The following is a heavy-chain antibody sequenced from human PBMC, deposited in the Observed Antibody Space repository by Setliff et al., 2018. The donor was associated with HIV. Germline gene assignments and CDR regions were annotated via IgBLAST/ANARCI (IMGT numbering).Heavy chain of an antibody. CDR1: GFTFSSYE. D-gene: IGHD3-22*01. CDR3: ARENYYDRSDAFDM. Sequence: GGSLRLSCAASGFTFSSYEMNWVRQAPGKGHEWVAYISDSGSNIYYADSVKGRFTISRDNARKSLYLQMNSLRAEDTAVYYCARENYYDRSDAFDMWGQGTLVTVSS. CDR2: ISDSGSNI. V-gene: IGHV3-48*03. J-gene: IGHJ3*02.